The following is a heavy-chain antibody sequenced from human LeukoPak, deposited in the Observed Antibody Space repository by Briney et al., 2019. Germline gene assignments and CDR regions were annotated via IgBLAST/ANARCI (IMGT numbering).Heavy chain of an antibody. V-gene: IGHV4-4*07. CDR2: IYTSGST. J-gene: IGHJ6*03. CDR1: GGSISSYY. CDR3: ARGVRQSGQQLYYYYYYMDV. Sequence: PSETLSLTCTVSGGSISSYYWSWIRQPAGKGLEWIGRIYTSGSTNYNPSLKSRVTMSVDTSKNQFSLKLSSVTAADTAVYYCARGVRQSGQQLYYYYYYMDVWGKGTTVTVSS. D-gene: IGHD6-13*01.